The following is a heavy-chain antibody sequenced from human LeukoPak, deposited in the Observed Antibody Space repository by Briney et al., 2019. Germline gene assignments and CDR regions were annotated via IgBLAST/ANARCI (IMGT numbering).Heavy chain of an antibody. CDR1: GFTFSSYA. V-gene: IGHV3-23*01. Sequence: GGSLRLSCAASGFTFSSYAISWVRQAPGKGLEWVSAISGSGGSTYYADSVKGRFTISRDNSKNTLYLQMSSLRAEDTAVYYCAKLRGYSYPYFDYWGQGNLVTVSS. D-gene: IGHD5-18*01. CDR2: ISGSGGST. CDR3: AKLRGYSYPYFDY. J-gene: IGHJ4*02.